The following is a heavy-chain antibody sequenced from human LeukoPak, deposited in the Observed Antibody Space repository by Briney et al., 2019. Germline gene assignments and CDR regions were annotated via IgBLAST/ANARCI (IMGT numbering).Heavy chain of an antibody. J-gene: IGHJ2*01. CDR1: GFSFSSSA. CDR3: AKVSMVGWYFDL. Sequence: PGGSLRLSCAASGFSFSSSAMTGVRQAPGKGLEGVSGISGSGGSTYDADSVKGRFTISRDNSKNTLDLQMNSLRVEDTAVYYCAKVSMVGWYFDLWGRGTLVTVSS. D-gene: IGHD2-15*01. CDR2: ISGSGGST. V-gene: IGHV3-23*01.